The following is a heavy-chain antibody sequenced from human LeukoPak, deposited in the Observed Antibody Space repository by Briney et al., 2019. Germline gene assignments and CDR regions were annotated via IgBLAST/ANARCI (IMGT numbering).Heavy chain of an antibody. CDR1: GFIFKNHA. D-gene: IGHD1-1*01. J-gene: IGHJ3*02. CDR2: ISSSSSYI. V-gene: IGHV3-21*01. CDR3: AKNGRSAFDI. Sequence: GGSLRLSCAASGFIFKNHAMSWVRQAPGKGLEWVSSISSSSSYIYYADSVKGRFTISRDNAKNSLYLQMNSLRAEDTAVYYCAKNGRSAFDIWGQGTMVTVSS.